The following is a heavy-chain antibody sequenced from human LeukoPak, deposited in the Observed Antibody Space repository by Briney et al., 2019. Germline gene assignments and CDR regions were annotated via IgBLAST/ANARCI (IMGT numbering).Heavy chain of an antibody. CDR3: ASFPTTYYYDSSGSRDVFDI. Sequence: SSETLSLTCNVSGGSISSYYWSWIRQPPGKGLEWIGSIYYSGSTYYNPSLKSRVTISVDTSKNQFSLKLSSVTAADTAVYYCASFPTTYYYDSSGSRDVFDIWGQGTMVTVS. D-gene: IGHD3-22*01. V-gene: IGHV4-59*12. CDR1: GGSISSYY. CDR2: IYYSGST. J-gene: IGHJ3*02.